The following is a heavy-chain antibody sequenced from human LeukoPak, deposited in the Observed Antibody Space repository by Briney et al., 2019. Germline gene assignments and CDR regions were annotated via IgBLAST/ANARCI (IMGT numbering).Heavy chain of an antibody. Sequence: GGSLRLSCAASGLSFTSFAMSWVRQAPARGPEWVSSLRGDGETFYADSVRGRFTLSRDDSRNTVYLQLNNLRVEDKAIYYCARASWVSSADAVRWGQGTQVTVSS. CDR2: LRGDGET. CDR3: ARASWVSSADAVR. V-gene: IGHV3-23*01. D-gene: IGHD3-16*01. J-gene: IGHJ4*02. CDR1: GLSFTSFA.